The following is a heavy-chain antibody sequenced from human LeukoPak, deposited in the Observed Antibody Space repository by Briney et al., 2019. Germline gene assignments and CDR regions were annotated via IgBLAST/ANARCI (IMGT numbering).Heavy chain of an antibody. D-gene: IGHD2-15*01. CDR2: IYPGDSDT. CDR3: ARHGISQSKGMDV. CDR1: GYSFTNYW. Sequence: GESLKNSCKGSGYSFTNYWIGWVRQMPGKGLEWMGIIYPGDSDTRYSPSFQGQVTISADKSISTAYLQWSSLKASDTAMYYCARHGISQSKGMDVWGQGTTVTVSS. V-gene: IGHV5-51*01. J-gene: IGHJ6*02.